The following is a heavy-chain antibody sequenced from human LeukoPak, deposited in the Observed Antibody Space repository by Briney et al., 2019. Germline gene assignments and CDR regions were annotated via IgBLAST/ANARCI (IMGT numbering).Heavy chain of an antibody. V-gene: IGHV4-59*01. J-gene: IGHJ4*02. Sequence: SETLSLTCIVSGGSISSYYWNWIRQPPEKGLQWIGYIDYSGSTKYSPSLQSRVTISADTSKNQFSLNLYSVTAADTAVYYCARAPLGTTVKPFYFDYWGQGTLVTVSS. CDR2: IDYSGST. CDR1: GGSISSYY. D-gene: IGHD4-11*01. CDR3: ARAPLGTTVKPFYFDY.